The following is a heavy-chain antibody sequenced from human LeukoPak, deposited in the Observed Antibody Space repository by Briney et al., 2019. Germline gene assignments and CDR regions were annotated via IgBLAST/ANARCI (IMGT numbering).Heavy chain of an antibody. V-gene: IGHV3-73*01. CDR2: IRSKANSYAT. D-gene: IGHD3-3*01. CDR1: GFTFSGSA. Sequence: GGSLRLSCAASGFTFSGSAMHWVRQASGKGLEWVDRIRSKANSYATAYAASVKGRFTISRDDSKNTAYLQMNSLKTEDTAVYYCTGTYYDFWSGYTQLDYWGQGTLVTVSS. CDR3: TGTYYDFWSGYTQLDY. J-gene: IGHJ4*02.